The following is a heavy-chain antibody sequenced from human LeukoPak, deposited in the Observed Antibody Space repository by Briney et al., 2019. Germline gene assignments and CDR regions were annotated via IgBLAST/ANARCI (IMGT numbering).Heavy chain of an antibody. D-gene: IGHD6-13*01. CDR1: GFTFSNYW. CDR2: IKQDGSET. Sequence: QPGGSLRLSCTASGFTFSNYWMSWVRQTPEKGLEWVANIKQDGSETVYVDSVKGRFTISRDNAQSSLYLQMYSLRAEDTAVYFCARDPYSSSWTYGMDVWGQGTAVTVSS. CDR3: ARDPYSSSWTYGMDV. J-gene: IGHJ6*02. V-gene: IGHV3-7*05.